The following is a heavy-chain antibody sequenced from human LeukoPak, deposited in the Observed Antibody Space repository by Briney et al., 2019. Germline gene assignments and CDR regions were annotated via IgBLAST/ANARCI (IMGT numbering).Heavy chain of an antibody. D-gene: IGHD4-17*01. CDR3: ARYGDGWFDP. J-gene: IGHJ5*02. V-gene: IGHV6-1*01. Sequence: SHSLTLTCTISGYSVSSNSAAWKWIRQCPSRGLEWLGRTYYRSKWYYDYAVSVESRITINPDTSKNQFSLQLNSVTPEDTTVYYGARYGDGWFDPWGQGTLVTVSS. CDR1: GYSVSSNSAA. CDR2: TYYRSKWYY.